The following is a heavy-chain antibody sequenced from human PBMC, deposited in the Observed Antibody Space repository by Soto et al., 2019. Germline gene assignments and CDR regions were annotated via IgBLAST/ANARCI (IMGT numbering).Heavy chain of an antibody. CDR1: GYSFTSYW. D-gene: IGHD3-22*01. J-gene: IGHJ6*02. Sequence: GESLKISSKGSGYSFTSYWSSWVRQMPGKGLEWMGRIDPSDSYTNYSPSFQGHVTISADKSISTAYLQWSSLKASDTAMYYCARQVVVNYGMDVWGQGTTVTVS. V-gene: IGHV5-10-1*01. CDR3: ARQVVVNYGMDV. CDR2: IDPSDSYT.